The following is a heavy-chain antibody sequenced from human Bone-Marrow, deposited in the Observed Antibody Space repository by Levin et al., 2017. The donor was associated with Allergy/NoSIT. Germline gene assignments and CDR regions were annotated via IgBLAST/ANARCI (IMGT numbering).Heavy chain of an antibody. D-gene: IGHD3-10*01. CDR3: AKTMVRGVTNFDY. CDR2: ISYNGINK. V-gene: IGHV3-30*18. Sequence: LSLPCAVSGVSVSTYGMHWVRQAPGKGLEWVAVISYNGINKYYADSVKGRFTISRDNSKNTLFLQMNSLRAEDTAVYYCAKTMVRGVTNFDYWGQGTRVTVSS. J-gene: IGHJ4*02. CDR1: GVSVSTYG.